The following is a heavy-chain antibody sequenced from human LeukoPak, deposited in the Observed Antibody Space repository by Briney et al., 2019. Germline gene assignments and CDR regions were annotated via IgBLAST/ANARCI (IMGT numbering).Heavy chain of an antibody. Sequence: SETLSLTCAVYGGSFSGYYWSWIRQPPGKGLEWIGEINHSGSTNYNPSLKSRVTISVDTSKNQFSLKLSSVTAADTAVYYCARHRIVVVPAAIPDYWGQGTLVTVSS. D-gene: IGHD2-2*02. CDR2: INHSGST. CDR1: GGSFSGYY. J-gene: IGHJ4*02. V-gene: IGHV4-34*01. CDR3: ARHRIVVVPAAIPDY.